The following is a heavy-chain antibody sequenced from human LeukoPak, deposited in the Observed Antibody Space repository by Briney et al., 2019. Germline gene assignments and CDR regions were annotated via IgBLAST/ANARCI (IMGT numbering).Heavy chain of an antibody. CDR2: IYYSGST. CDR3: ARNHFIDSSGYCVDY. Sequence: PSETLSLTCTVSGGSISSYYWSWIRQPPGKGLEWIGYIYYSGSTNYNPSLKSRVTISVDTSKNQFSLKLSSVTAADTAVYYCARNHFIDSSGYCVDYWGQGTLVTVSS. V-gene: IGHV4-59*01. J-gene: IGHJ4*02. CDR1: GGSISSYY. D-gene: IGHD3-22*01.